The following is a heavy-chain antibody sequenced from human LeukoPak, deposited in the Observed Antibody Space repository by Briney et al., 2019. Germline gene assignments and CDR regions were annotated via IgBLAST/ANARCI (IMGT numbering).Heavy chain of an antibody. V-gene: IGHV1-24*01. CDR2: FDPEDGET. Sequence: ASVNVSCQVSGYTLTELSMHWVRQAPGRGRAWMGRFDPEDGETIYAQKFQGGVTMTEDTSTGTAYMELSSLRSEDTAVYYCVTAPVFSDSYFKYWGQGTLVTVSS. D-gene: IGHD2-21*02. CDR1: GYTLTELS. J-gene: IGHJ4*02. CDR3: VTAPVFSDSYFKY.